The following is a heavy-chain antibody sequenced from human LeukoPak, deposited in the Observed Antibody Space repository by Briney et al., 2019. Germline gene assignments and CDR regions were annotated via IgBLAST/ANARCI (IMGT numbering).Heavy chain of an antibody. CDR3: NVRWGPNFDY. D-gene: IGHD3-10*01. V-gene: IGHV3-74*01. CDR1: GFTFGTFW. J-gene: IGHJ4*02. Sequence: PGRSLRLSCAGSGFTFGTFWMHWVRQAPGKGLEWVSRISGDGSTTSYADSVRGRFTISRDNAKNTLYLQMRSLRADDTAIYYCNVRWGPNFDYWGQGSLVSVSP. CDR2: ISGDGSTT.